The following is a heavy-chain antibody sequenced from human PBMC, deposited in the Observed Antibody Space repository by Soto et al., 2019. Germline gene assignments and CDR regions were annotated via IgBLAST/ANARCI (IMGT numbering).Heavy chain of an antibody. CDR2: IYYSGST. V-gene: IGHV4-61*01. Sequence: PSETLSLTCTVSGGSVSSGSYYWSWIRQPPGKGLEWIGYIYYSGSTNYNPSLKSRVTISVDTSKNQFSLKLSSVAAADTAVYYCARGVSPDSWYYDSSGYYSSTPHAFEIWGQGTMVTVSS. J-gene: IGHJ3*02. CDR3: ARGVSPDSWYYDSSGYYSSTPHAFEI. D-gene: IGHD3-22*01. CDR1: GGSVSSGSYY.